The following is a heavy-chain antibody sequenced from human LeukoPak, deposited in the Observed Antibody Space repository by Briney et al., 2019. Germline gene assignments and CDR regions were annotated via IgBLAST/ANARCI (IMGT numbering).Heavy chain of an antibody. J-gene: IGHJ5*02. CDR2: MNPNSGGT. Sequence: ASVKVSCKASGYTFTSYDINWVRQATGQGLEWMGWMNPNSGGTNYAQKFQGRVTMTRDTSISTAYMELSRLRSDDTAVYYCARENLERVWFDPWGQGTLVTVSS. D-gene: IGHD1-1*01. CDR1: GYTFTSYD. V-gene: IGHV1-2*02. CDR3: ARENLERVWFDP.